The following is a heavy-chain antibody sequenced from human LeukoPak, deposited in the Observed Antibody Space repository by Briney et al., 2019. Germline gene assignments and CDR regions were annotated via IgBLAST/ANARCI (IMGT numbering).Heavy chain of an antibody. CDR2: ISSGGSNT. V-gene: IGHV3-23*01. D-gene: IGHD3-10*01. J-gene: IGHJ4*02. CDR3: AKGGRITRWDY. CDR1: GFTFSSYA. Sequence: PGGSLRLSCAASGFTFSSYAMSWVRQAPGKGLEWVSSISSGGSNTYYADSVKGRFTISRDNSKNTLYLQMNSLTADDTAVYYCAKGGRITRWDYWGQGTLVTVSS.